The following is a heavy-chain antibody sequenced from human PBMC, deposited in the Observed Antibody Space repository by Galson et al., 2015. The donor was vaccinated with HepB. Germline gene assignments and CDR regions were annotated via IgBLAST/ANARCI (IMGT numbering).Heavy chain of an antibody. D-gene: IGHD3-9*01. CDR1: GYTFTSYA. Sequence: SVKVPCKASGYTFTSYAMNWVRQAPGQGLEWMGWINTNTGNPTYAQGFTGRFVFSLDTSVSTAYLQISSLKAEDTAVYYCARALLWDILTGPYYYYGMDVWGQGTTVTVSS. J-gene: IGHJ6*02. CDR3: ARALLWDILTGPYYYYGMDV. CDR2: INTNTGNP. V-gene: IGHV7-4-1*02.